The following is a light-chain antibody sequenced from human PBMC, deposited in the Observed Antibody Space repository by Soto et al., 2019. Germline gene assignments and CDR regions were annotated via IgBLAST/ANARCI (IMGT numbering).Light chain of an antibody. CDR2: AAS. CDR3: QHANSFPPT. CDR1: QDLGSW. Sequence: DIQMPQSPSSVAASVGDRVTITCRASQDLGSWLAWYQQKPGEVPKLLIYAASSLQSGVPSRFSGRGSGTDFTLTISSLQPEDLATYVCQHANSFPPTFGPGTKVDIK. J-gene: IGKJ3*01. V-gene: IGKV1-12*01.